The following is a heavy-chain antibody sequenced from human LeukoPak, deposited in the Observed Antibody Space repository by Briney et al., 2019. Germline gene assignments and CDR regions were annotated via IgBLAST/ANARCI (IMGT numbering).Heavy chain of an antibody. V-gene: IGHV4-59*08. CDR2: ISYSGST. CDR3: ARHGSGYDLFFDY. CDR1: GGSISNYY. D-gene: IGHD5-12*01. Sequence: PSETLSLTCTVSGGSISNYYWSWIRQPPGKGLEWIGYISYSGSTNYNPSLKSRVTISVDTSKNQFSLKVRSVTAADAAVYFCARHGSGYDLFFDYWGQGTLVTVSS. J-gene: IGHJ4*02.